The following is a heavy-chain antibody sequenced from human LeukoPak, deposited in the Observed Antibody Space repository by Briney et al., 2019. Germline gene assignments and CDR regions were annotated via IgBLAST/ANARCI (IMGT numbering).Heavy chain of an antibody. CDR1: GFTFSSYS. CDR2: ISSSSETI. J-gene: IGHJ4*02. V-gene: IGHV3-48*01. CDR3: ARDCVSASCYTTRFDY. D-gene: IGHD2-2*02. Sequence: GSLRLSCAASGFTFSSYSMNWVRQAPGKGLEWVSYISSSSETIYYADSVEGRFTISRDNAKNSLFLQMNSLRAEDTAVYYCARDCVSASCYTTRFDYWGQGTLVTVSS.